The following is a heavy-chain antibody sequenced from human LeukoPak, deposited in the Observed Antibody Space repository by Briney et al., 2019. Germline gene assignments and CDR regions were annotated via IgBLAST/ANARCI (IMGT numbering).Heavy chain of an antibody. Sequence: GGSLRRSCAASGFTFSNAWMSWVRQAPGKGLEWVGRIKSKTDGGTTDYAAPVKGRFTISRDDSKNTLYLQMNSLKTEDTAVYYCTTASGWYGARRFDPWGQGTLVTVSS. V-gene: IGHV3-15*01. J-gene: IGHJ5*02. CDR1: GFTFSNAW. CDR2: IKSKTDGGTT. CDR3: TTASGWYGARRFDP. D-gene: IGHD6-19*01.